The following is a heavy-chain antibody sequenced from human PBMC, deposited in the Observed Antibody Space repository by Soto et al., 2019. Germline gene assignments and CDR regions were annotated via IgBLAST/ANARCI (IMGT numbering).Heavy chain of an antibody. D-gene: IGHD3-16*01. CDR3: AMVDNYVTPTPQDV. J-gene: IGHJ6*02. Sequence: ASVKVSCKASGYMFTNYGVSWVRQAPGQGLEWMGWISAYNAKTNYAQKFQGRVTVTTDTSTSTAYMDLGSLTSDDAAVYYCAMVDNYVTPTPQDVWGQGTTVTVSS. V-gene: IGHV1-18*01. CDR1: GYMFTNYG. CDR2: ISAYNAKT.